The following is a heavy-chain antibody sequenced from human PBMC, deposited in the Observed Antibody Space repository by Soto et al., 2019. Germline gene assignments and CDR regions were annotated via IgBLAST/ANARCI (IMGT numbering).Heavy chain of an antibody. J-gene: IGHJ5*02. D-gene: IGHD2-8*01. V-gene: IGHV1-69*02. Sequence: SVKVSCKASGGTFSSYTISWVRQAPGQGLEWMGRIIPILGIANYAQKFQGRVTITADKSTSTAYMELSSLRSEDTAVYYCARVPGYCTNGVCPNWFDPWGQGTLVTVSS. CDR1: GGTFSSYT. CDR3: ARVPGYCTNGVCPNWFDP. CDR2: IIPILGIA.